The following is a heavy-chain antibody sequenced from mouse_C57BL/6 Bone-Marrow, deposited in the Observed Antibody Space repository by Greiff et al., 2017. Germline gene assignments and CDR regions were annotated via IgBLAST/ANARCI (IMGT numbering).Heavy chain of an antibody. D-gene: IGHD4-1*01. CDR2: IYPTSGRT. V-gene: IGHV1-55*01. Sequence: QVQLKQPGAELVKPGASVKMSCKASGYTFTSYWITWVKQRPGQGLEWIGDIYPTSGRTNYNEKFKSKAILTVDTSATTAYMQLSSRTSEDSAVFYCARSGPLGRSFDYWGQGTTLTVSS. CDR3: ARSGPLGRSFDY. J-gene: IGHJ2*01. CDR1: GYTFTSYW.